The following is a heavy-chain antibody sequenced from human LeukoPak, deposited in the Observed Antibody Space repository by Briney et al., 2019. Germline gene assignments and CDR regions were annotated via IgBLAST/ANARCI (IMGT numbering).Heavy chain of an antibody. CDR2: INPSGGST. CDR3: ARQGTYSSAIGMGY. J-gene: IGHJ4*02. D-gene: IGHD6-19*01. CDR1: GYTLTELS. Sequence: ASVKVSCKVSGYTLTELSMHWVRQAPGQGLEWMGVINPSGGSTSYAQKFQGRVTMTRDTSTRTVYMEVNSLRSEDTAVYYCARQGTYSSAIGMGYWGQGTLVTVSS. V-gene: IGHV1-46*01.